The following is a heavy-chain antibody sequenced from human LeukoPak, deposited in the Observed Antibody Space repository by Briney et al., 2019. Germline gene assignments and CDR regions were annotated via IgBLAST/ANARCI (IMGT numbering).Heavy chain of an antibody. Sequence: GESLKISCKGSGYSFTDYWIGWVRQMPGKGLEWMGIIYPGDSDTRYSPSFQGQVTISADKSISTAYLQWSSLKASDTATYYCASQQLTDAFDIWGQGTMVTVSS. D-gene: IGHD6-6*01. CDR1: GYSFTDYW. CDR2: IYPGDSDT. CDR3: ASQQLTDAFDI. J-gene: IGHJ3*02. V-gene: IGHV5-51*01.